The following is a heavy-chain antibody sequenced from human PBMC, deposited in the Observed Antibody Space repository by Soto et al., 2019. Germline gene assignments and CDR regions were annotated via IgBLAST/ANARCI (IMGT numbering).Heavy chain of an antibody. CDR3: ARRGFHSYYYYGMDV. J-gene: IGHJ6*02. V-gene: IGHV5-10-1*01. D-gene: IGHD3-10*01. CDR1: GYSFTSYW. CDR2: IDPSDSYT. Sequence: GESLKISCKGSGYSFTSYWISWVRQMPGKGLEWMGRIDPSDSYTNYSPSFQGHVTISADKSISTAYLQWSSLKASDTAMYYCARRGFHSYYYYGMDVWGQGTTVTVSS.